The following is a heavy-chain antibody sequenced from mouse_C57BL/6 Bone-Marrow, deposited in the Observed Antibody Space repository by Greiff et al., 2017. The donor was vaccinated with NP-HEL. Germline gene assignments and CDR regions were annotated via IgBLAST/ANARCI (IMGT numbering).Heavy chain of an antibody. CDR3: TTSPAWFAY. Sequence: VQLQQSGAELVRPGASVKLSCTASGFNIKDDYMHWVKQRPEQGREWIGWIDPENGDTEYASKFQGKATITADTSSNTAYLQLSSLTSEDTAVYYCTTSPAWFAYWGQGTLVTVSA. CDR1: GFNIKDDY. CDR2: IDPENGDT. J-gene: IGHJ3*01. V-gene: IGHV14-4*01.